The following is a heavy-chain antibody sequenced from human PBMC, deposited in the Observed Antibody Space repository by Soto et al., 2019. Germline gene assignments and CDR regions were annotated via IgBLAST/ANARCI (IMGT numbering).Heavy chain of an antibody. CDR2: IYYSGST. V-gene: IGHV4-59*12. J-gene: IGHJ5*02. D-gene: IGHD4-17*01. CDR3: ARETYGDYVGYFDP. CDR1: GGPISSYY. Sequence: SETLSLTCTVSGGPISSYYWSWIRQPPGKGLEWIGYIYYSGSTNYNPSLKSRVTISVDTSKNQFSLKLSSVTAADTAVYYCARETYGDYVGYFDPWGQGIPVTVSS.